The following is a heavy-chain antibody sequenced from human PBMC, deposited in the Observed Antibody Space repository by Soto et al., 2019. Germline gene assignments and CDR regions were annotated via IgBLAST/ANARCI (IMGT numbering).Heavy chain of an antibody. CDR3: ARRRDGTYARDY. V-gene: IGHV2-5*02. D-gene: IGHD1-26*01. Sequence: QITLKESGPTLVKPTQPLTLTCTFSGFSLSTNGVGVGWIRQPPGTALEWLALIYWDGDKRYSPSLRSRLTLTKDTSINQVVLTMTNMDPVDTATYYCARRRDGTYARDYCGQGTMVTVAS. CDR2: IYWDGDK. CDR1: GFSLSTNGVG. J-gene: IGHJ4*02.